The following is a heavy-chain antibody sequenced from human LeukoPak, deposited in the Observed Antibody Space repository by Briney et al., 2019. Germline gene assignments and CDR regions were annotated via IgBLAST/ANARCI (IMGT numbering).Heavy chain of an antibody. J-gene: IGHJ6*02. CDR2: IRSKTYGGTT. CDR3: TRDSAAMILYGMDV. V-gene: IGHV3-49*04. CDR1: GFTFGDYA. D-gene: IGHD3-16*01. Sequence: QPGGSLRLSRRGSGFTFGDYAMNWVRQAPGKGLEWVSFIRSKTYGGTTDYAASVKGRFTISRDDSKSIAYLQMNSLKIEDTAVYYCTRDSAAMILYGMDVWGQGTTVTVSS.